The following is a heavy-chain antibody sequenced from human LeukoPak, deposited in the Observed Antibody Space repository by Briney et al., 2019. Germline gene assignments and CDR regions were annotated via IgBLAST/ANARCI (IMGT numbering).Heavy chain of an antibody. CDR2: INPTTGAT. D-gene: IGHD3-3*01. Sequence: ASVKVSCRTSGYNFTSYFIHWVRQAPGQGLDWMGWINPTTGATKFARKFQGRVTLTTDASITTAFMELTNLVTDDTATYFCAKGPPIAIFGVVSHPRGPGTLVIVSP. V-gene: IGHV1-2*02. J-gene: IGHJ4*01. CDR1: GYNFTSYF. CDR3: AKGPPIAIFGVVSHP.